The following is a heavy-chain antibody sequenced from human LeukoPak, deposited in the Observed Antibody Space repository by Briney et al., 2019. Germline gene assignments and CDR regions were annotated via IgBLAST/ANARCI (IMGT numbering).Heavy chain of an antibody. CDR3: ARDLGPAYGETGDFDY. J-gene: IGHJ4*02. D-gene: IGHD4-17*01. CDR2: IYYSGTT. V-gene: IGHV4-39*07. CDR1: GGSISTSNYY. Sequence: PSETLSLTCTISGGSISTSNYYWGWIRQPPGKGLEWNGNIYYSGTTYYNPSLKSRVTMSVDTSKNQFSLSLYSVTAADTAVYYCARDLGPAYGETGDFDYWGQGTLVTVSS.